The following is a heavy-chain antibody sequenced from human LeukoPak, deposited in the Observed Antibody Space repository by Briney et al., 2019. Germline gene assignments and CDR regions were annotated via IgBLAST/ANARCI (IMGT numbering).Heavy chain of an antibody. Sequence: GGSLRLSCAASGFSVSSNYMNWVRQAPGTGLEWVSAIYTGGTTYYADSVKGRFTISRDNSKNTLYLQMNSLRAEDSAVHFCARDKLGSGYSSDFDCWGQGTLVTVSS. CDR3: ARDKLGSGYSSDFDC. V-gene: IGHV3-66*02. CDR1: GFSVSSNY. J-gene: IGHJ4*02. D-gene: IGHD6-19*01. CDR2: IYTGGTT.